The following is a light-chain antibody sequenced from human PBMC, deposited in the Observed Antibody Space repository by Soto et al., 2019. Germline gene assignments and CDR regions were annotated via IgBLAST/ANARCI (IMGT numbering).Light chain of an antibody. J-gene: IGKJ4*01. CDR3: QHYCSSPLT. CDR1: QSVSSSY. CDR2: GAS. V-gene: IGKV3-20*01. Sequence: EIVLTQSPGTLSLSPGERATLSCRDSQSVSSSYLAWYQQKPGQAPRLLIYGASSRATGIPDRFSGSGSGTDFTLTISRLEPEDFAVYYCQHYCSSPLTFGGGTKVEIK.